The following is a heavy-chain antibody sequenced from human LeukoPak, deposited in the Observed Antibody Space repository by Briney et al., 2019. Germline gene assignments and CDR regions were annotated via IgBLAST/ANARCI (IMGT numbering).Heavy chain of an antibody. CDR3: GRVLTAAGLDF. J-gene: IGHJ4*02. D-gene: IGHD6-25*01. CDR2: IYDDGRT. Sequence: SETLSLTCTVSGGSMRDSRTWGWIRPPPGKGLEWIANIYDDGRTASNPSLKSRVTISQDTSKNQFSLKVNSVTAADTAFYYCGRVLTAAGLDFWGPGTLVTVSS. V-gene: IGHV4-39*07. CDR1: GGSMRDSRT.